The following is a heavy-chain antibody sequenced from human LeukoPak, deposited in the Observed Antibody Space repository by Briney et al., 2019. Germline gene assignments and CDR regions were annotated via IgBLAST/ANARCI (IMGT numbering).Heavy chain of an antibody. CDR3: ARFGAVADAFDI. D-gene: IGHD6-19*01. CDR2: ISGSGGST. Sequence: GGSLRLSCAASGFTFSSYAMSWVRQAPGKGLEWVSAISGSGGSTYYADSVKGRFTISRDNSKNTLYLQMNSLRAEDTAVYYCARFGAVADAFDIWGQGTMVTVSS. CDR1: GFTFSSYA. J-gene: IGHJ3*02. V-gene: IGHV3-23*01.